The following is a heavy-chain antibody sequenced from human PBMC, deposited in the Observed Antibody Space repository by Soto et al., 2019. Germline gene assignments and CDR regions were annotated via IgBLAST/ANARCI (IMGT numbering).Heavy chain of an antibody. CDR2: SSNSGTFT. J-gene: IGHJ4*02. D-gene: IGHD3-10*02. V-gene: IGHV3-11*03. Sequence: NPRGSLRLSSAAPGFTLSDHYMRWNSQAPGKGLEWISFSSNSGTFTKYADSVKGRSTISRDNAKNSLYLQINSLRGEDTAIYFCARSGDNYNVLDYWGPGTPVTVSS. CDR3: ARSGDNYNVLDY. CDR1: GFTLSDHY.